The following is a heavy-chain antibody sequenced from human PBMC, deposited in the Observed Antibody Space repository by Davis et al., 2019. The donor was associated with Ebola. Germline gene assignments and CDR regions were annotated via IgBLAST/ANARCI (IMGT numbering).Heavy chain of an antibody. CDR1: GFTLSSYR. J-gene: IGHJ6*02. Sequence: GESLKISCAVSGFTLSSYRMHWVRQAPGKGLEWVAVISYDGSNKFYADSVKGRFTISRDNSKSTLYLQMNSLRAEDTAVYYCAKGGDVVVVATSHIYYYGMAVWGQGTAVTVSS. CDR2: ISYDGSNK. CDR3: AKGGDVVVVATSHIYYYGMAV. V-gene: IGHV3-30*18. D-gene: IGHD2-15*01.